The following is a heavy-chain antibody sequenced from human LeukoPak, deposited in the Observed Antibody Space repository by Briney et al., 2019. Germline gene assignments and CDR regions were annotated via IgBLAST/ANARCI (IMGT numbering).Heavy chain of an antibody. CDR1: GYTFTSYY. CDR3: ARGVTMVRGVKRSYYMDV. V-gene: IGHV1-69*13. J-gene: IGHJ6*03. Sequence: SVKVSCKASGYTFTSYYMHWVRQAPGQGLEWMGGIIPIFGTANYAQKFQGRVTITADESTSTAYMELSSLRSEDTAVYYCARGVTMVRGVKRSYYMDVWGKGTTVTVSS. CDR2: IIPIFGTA. D-gene: IGHD3-10*01.